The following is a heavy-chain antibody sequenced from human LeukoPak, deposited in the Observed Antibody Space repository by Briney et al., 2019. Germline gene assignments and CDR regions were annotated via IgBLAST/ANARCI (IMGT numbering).Heavy chain of an antibody. CDR1: GGSFSGYY. J-gene: IGHJ4*02. Sequence: SETLSLACAVYGGSFSGYYWSWIRQPPGKGLEWIGEINHSGSTNYNPSLKSRVTISVDTSKNQFSLKLSSVTAADTAVYYCARGRFYGSGSYYIIGDFDYWGQGTLVTVSS. V-gene: IGHV4-34*01. D-gene: IGHD3-10*01. CDR3: ARGRFYGSGSYYIIGDFDY. CDR2: INHSGST.